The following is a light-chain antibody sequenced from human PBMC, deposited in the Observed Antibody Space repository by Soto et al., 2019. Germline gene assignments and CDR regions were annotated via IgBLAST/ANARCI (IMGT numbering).Light chain of an antibody. J-gene: IGLJ1*01. CDR2: DVS. V-gene: IGLV2-14*03. CDR3: SSYTSSRTRF. Sequence: QSALTQPASVSGSPGQSITISCTGTSSDVGGYNYVSWYQQHPGKDPKLMIYDVSDRPSGVSNRFSGSKSGNTDSLTISWLQAEDEADYYCSSYTSSRTRFFGTGTKLTVL. CDR1: SSDVGGYNY.